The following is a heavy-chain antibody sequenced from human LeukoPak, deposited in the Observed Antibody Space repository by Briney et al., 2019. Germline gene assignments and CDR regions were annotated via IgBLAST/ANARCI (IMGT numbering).Heavy chain of an antibody. D-gene: IGHD3-22*01. J-gene: IGHJ2*01. V-gene: IGHV3-33*01. CDR3: ARDSNYYDSSGYSLNWYFDL. CDR1: GFTFSSYG. Sequence: AGGSLRLSCAASGFTFSSYGMHWVRQAPGKGLEWVAVIWYDGSNKYYADSVKGRFTISRDNSKNTLYLQMNGLRAEDTAVYYCARDSNYYDSSGYSLNWYFDLWGRGTLVTVSS. CDR2: IWYDGSNK.